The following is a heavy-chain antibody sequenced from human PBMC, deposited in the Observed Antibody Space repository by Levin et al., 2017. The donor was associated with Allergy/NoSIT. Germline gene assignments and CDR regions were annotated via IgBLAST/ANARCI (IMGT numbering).Heavy chain of an antibody. J-gene: IGHJ6*03. Sequence: GASVKVSCKGSRYSFASYWISWVRQMPGKGLEWMGTIDPSDSYTRYSPSFQGHVTISADTSISTAYLHWSSLKASDTAMYYCARANYDALTGARYYYMDVWGKGTTVTVSS. CDR2: IDPSDSYT. V-gene: IGHV5-10-1*01. D-gene: IGHD3-9*01. CDR3: ARANYDALTGARYYYMDV. CDR1: RYSFASYW.